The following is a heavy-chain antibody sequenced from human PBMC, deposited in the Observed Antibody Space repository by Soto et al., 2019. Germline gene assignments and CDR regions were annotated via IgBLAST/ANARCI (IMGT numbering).Heavy chain of an antibody. CDR1: GFTFSSYA. Sequence: GGSLRLSCAASGFTFSSYAMSWVRQAPGKGLEWVSAISGSGGSTYYADSVKGRFTISRDNSKNTLYLQMNSLRAEDTAVYYCAKAVGDYGDYVRNIDYWGQGTLVTVSS. J-gene: IGHJ4*02. CDR3: AKAVGDYGDYVRNIDY. D-gene: IGHD4-17*01. CDR2: ISGSGGST. V-gene: IGHV3-23*01.